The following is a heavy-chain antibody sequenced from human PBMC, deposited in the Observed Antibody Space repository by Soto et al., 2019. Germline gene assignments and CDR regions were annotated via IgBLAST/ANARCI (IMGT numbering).Heavy chain of an antibody. CDR1: GFTFSSSA. J-gene: IGHJ6*02. CDR3: AATLGVDIVAMLGYYGLDV. CDR2: IVVGSGYT. Sequence: SVKVSCKASGFTFSSSAMQWVRQAAGQRLEWIGWIVVGSGYTNSSQKFQERVTITRDRSTNTAYMELSSLRSDDTAVYYCAATLGVDIVAMLGYYGLDVWGQGTTVTVSS. D-gene: IGHD5-12*01. V-gene: IGHV1-58*02.